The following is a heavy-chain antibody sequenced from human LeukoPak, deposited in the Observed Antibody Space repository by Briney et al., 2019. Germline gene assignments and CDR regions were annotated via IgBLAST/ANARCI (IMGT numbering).Heavy chain of an antibody. D-gene: IGHD1-7*01. J-gene: IGHJ6*02. CDR3: ATGTRTKVPDV. CDR2: IYSGGST. Sequence: GGSLRLSCAASGFTVSSNYMSWVRQAPGKGLEWVSVIYSGGSTYYADSVKGRFTISRDNSKNTVYLQMNSLSAEDTAVYYCATGTRTKVPDVWGQGTTVTVSS. V-gene: IGHV3-53*01. CDR1: GFTVSSNY.